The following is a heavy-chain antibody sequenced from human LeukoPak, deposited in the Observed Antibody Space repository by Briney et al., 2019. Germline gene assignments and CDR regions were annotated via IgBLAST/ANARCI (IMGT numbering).Heavy chain of an antibody. D-gene: IGHD3-22*01. CDR1: GFTFSNYA. V-gene: IGHV3-48*03. CDR2: ISSSGNTI. J-gene: IGHJ4*02. Sequence: GGSLRLSCAASGFTFSNYAMSWARQAPGKGPEWVSYISSSGNTIYYADSVKGRFTISRDNAKNSLHLQMNSLRAEDTALYYCARGPGTGYYQNYYFDFWGQGTLVTVSS. CDR3: ARGPGTGYYQNYYFDF.